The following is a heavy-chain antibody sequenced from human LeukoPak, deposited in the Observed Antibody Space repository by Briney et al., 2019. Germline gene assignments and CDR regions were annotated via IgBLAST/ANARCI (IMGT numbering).Heavy chain of an antibody. V-gene: IGHV4-34*01. J-gene: IGHJ5*02. CDR1: GGSFSGYY. CDR2: INHSGST. D-gene: IGHD3-3*01. CDR3: ARHAIFGVVIRNWFDP. Sequence: SETLSLTCAVYGGSFSGYYWSWIRQPPGKGLEWIWGINHSGSTNYNPSLKSGVTISVDTANNQFSLKLSSVTAAATAVYYCARHAIFGVVIRNWFDPWGKGTLVTVSS.